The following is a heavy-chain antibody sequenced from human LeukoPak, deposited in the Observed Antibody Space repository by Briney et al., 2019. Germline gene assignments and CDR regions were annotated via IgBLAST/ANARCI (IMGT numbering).Heavy chain of an antibody. D-gene: IGHD3-10*01. V-gene: IGHV4-30-2*01. Sequence: LSLTCAVSGGSVSSGGYSWSWIRQPPGKGLEWIGYIYDSGSTYYNPSLKSRVTISLDRSKNQFSLRLTSVTAADTAVYYCARYGGSGTYFFDYWGQGTLVTVSS. CDR1: GGSVSSGGYS. J-gene: IGHJ4*02. CDR2: IYDSGST. CDR3: ARYGGSGTYFFDY.